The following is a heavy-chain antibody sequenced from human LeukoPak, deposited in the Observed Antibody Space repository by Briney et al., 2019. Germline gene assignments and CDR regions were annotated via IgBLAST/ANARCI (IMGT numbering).Heavy chain of an antibody. Sequence: ASVKVSCKASGYTFTGYYMHWVRQAPGQGLEWMGWINPRGGSTSHAQKFQGRVTMTRDMSTNTVSLEMSSLTSEDTGVYYCARSLYDSGWYSQFDYWGQGTLVTVSS. V-gene: IGHV1-46*01. D-gene: IGHD6-19*01. J-gene: IGHJ4*02. CDR3: ARSLYDSGWYSQFDY. CDR2: INPRGGST. CDR1: GYTFTGYY.